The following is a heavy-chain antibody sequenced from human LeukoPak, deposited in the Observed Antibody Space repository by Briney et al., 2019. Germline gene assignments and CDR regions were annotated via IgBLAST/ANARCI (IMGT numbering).Heavy chain of an antibody. CDR3: ATVPTAGYYFDY. Sequence: GGSLRLSCAASGFTFSSYAMTWVRQAPGKGLGWGSGISGRGDRTYYADSVKGRFTISRDNSKNTLYVEMNSLRAEDTAVYYCATVPTAGYYFDYWGQGILVTVSS. V-gene: IGHV3-23*01. CDR1: GFTFSSYA. J-gene: IGHJ4*02. CDR2: ISGRGDRT. D-gene: IGHD6-13*01.